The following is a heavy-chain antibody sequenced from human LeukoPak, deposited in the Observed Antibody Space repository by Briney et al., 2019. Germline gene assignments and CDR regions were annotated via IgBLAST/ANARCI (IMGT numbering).Heavy chain of an antibody. J-gene: IGHJ4*02. CDR1: GFTFSNAR. V-gene: IGHV3-15*01. CDR2: IKSKTEGGTT. D-gene: IGHD6-25*01. CDR3: TAGFSSGRFDY. Sequence: GETLRLSCAGSGFTFSNARMSWVGQAPGPGLEWVGRIKSKTEGGTTDYGAPVKGRVTISRDDSKNTLYLQMISLKTEDTAVYYCTAGFSSGRFDYWGEGTLVTVSS.